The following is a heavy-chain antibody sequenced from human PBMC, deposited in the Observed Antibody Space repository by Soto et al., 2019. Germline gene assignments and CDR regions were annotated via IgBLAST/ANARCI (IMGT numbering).Heavy chain of an antibody. V-gene: IGHV3-48*01. CDR2: ISSSSSTI. Sequence: PGGSLRLSCAASGFTFSTYSMNWVRQAPGKGLEWLSYISSSSSTIYYADSVKGRFTISRDNAKNSLYLQMNSLRVEDTAVYYCAGRFGDSYYFDYWGQGTLVTVSS. J-gene: IGHJ4*02. CDR3: AGRFGDSYYFDY. D-gene: IGHD3-10*01. CDR1: GFTFSTYS.